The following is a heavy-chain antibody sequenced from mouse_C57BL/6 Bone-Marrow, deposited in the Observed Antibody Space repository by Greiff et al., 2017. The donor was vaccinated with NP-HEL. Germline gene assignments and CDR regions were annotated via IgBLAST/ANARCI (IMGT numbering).Heavy chain of an antibody. CDR1: GYTFTGYW. CDR3: ARTDYSNYGFAY. V-gene: IGHV1-9*01. Sequence: QVQLQQSGAELMKPGASVKLSCTATGYTFTGYWIEWVKQRPGHGLEWIGEILPGSGSTNYNEQFKGQAPFTADTSSTTASMQLSSLTTEDSAIYYCARTDYSNYGFAYWGQGTLVTVSA. D-gene: IGHD2-5*01. CDR2: ILPGSGST. J-gene: IGHJ3*01.